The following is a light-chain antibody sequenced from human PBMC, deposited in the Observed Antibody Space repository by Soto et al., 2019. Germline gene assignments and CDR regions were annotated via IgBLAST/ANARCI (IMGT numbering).Light chain of an antibody. Sequence: QSALTQPPSVSGSPGQSVTISCTGTSSDVGSYNRVSWYQQPPGTAPKLMIYEVSNRPSGVPDRFFGSKSGNTASLTISGLQAEDEADSYCSSFTSSNTGVFGGGTKLTVL. CDR3: SSFTSSNTGV. CDR2: EVS. J-gene: IGLJ3*02. V-gene: IGLV2-18*02. CDR1: SSDVGSYNR.